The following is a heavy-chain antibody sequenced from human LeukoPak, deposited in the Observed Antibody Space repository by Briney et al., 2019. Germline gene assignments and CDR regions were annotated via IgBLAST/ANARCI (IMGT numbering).Heavy chain of an antibody. D-gene: IGHD2-21*02. CDR2: INPDTGDK. Sequence: ASVKVSCEASGYTFTNYHINWVRQASGQGLEWMTWINPDTGDKGYARKFQDRVTITTDTSISTAYVELSSLSSEDTAVYFCARTTSMTASGYDYWGQGTLVTVSS. V-gene: IGHV1-8*03. J-gene: IGHJ4*02. CDR1: GYTFTNYH. CDR3: ARTTSMTASGYDY.